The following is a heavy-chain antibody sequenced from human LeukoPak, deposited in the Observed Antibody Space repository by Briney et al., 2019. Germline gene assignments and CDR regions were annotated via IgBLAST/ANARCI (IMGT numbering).Heavy chain of an antibody. CDR3: ARDGQQWLGSGNTRYFDL. CDR2: IISILGIA. Sequence: ASVTVSCKASGGTFSSYAISWVRQAPGQGLEWMGRIISILGIANYAQKFQGRVTITADKSTSTAYMELSSLRSEDTAVYYCARDGQQWLGSGNTRYFDLWGRGTLVTVSS. J-gene: IGHJ2*01. CDR1: GGTFSSYA. V-gene: IGHV1-69*04. D-gene: IGHD6-19*01.